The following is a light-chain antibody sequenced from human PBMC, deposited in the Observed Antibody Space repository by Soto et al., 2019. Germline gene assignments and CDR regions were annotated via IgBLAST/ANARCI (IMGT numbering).Light chain of an antibody. V-gene: IGKV3-15*01. CDR2: GAS. CDR3: HQYNNLWT. CDR1: QSVSSR. J-gene: IGKJ1*01. Sequence: ETVMRQYPATLYVSGRERVTLCCRASQSVSSRLAWYQQKPGQSPRLLIYGASTRATGIPARFSGSGSGTEFTLTISSLQSEEFGVYYCHQYNNLWTFGQGTKVDIK.